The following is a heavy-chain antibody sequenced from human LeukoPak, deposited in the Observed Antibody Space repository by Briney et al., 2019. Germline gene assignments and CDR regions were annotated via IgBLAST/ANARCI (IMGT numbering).Heavy chain of an antibody. CDR3: ARDPSNSGYDYLYYFDY. CDR2: IIPIFGTA. J-gene: IGHJ4*02. Sequence: GSSVKVSCKASGGTXSSYAISWVRQAPGQGLEWMGGIIPIFGTANYAQKFQGRVTITADESTSTAYMELSSLRSEDTAVYYCARDPSNSGYDYLYYFDYWGQGTLVTVSS. CDR1: GGTXSSYA. D-gene: IGHD5-12*01. V-gene: IGHV1-69*01.